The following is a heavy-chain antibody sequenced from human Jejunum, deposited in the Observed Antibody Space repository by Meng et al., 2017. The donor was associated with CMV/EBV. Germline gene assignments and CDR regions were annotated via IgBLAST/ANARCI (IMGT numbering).Heavy chain of an antibody. D-gene: IGHD2-15*01. Sequence: SRCGFGTKWMHWVRQAPGKGRVWVARIDSDGGTTSYADSVKGRFTISRDNAKNTLYLEMNSLRVGDTAVYYCASSMQFDMDAFDMWGQGTMVTVSS. CDR1: RCGFGTKW. V-gene: IGHV3-74*01. J-gene: IGHJ3*02. CDR2: IDSDGGTT. CDR3: ASSMQFDMDAFDM.